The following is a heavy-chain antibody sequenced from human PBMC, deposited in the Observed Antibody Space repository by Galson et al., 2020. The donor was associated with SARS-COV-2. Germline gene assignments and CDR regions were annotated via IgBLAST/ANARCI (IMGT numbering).Heavy chain of an antibody. D-gene: IGHD1-26*01. CDR1: GYIFSSYG. V-gene: IGHV1-18*01. J-gene: IGHJ3*02. CDR3: ARNHMEIGGETPFDI. Sequence: ASVKVSCKASGYIFSSYGISWVRQAPGQGLEWLGWIHTYNANTVYARKVQGRVTMTTDTSTNTAYLELMSLTSDDTAMYYCARNHMEIGGETPFDIWGQGTRVTVSS. CDR2: IHTYNANT.